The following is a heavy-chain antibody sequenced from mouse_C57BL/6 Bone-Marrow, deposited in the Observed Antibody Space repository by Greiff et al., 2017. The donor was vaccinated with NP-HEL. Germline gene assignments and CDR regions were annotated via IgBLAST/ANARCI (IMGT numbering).Heavy chain of an antibody. Sequence: EVNVVESGGGLVKPGGSLKLSCAASGFTFSSYAMSWVRQTPEKRLEWVATISDGGSYTYYPDNVKGRFTISRDNAKNNLYLQMSHLKSEDTAMYYCASYDAMDYWGQGTSVTVSS. CDR1: GFTFSSYA. CDR2: ISDGGSYT. V-gene: IGHV5-4*03. CDR3: ASYDAMDY. J-gene: IGHJ4*01.